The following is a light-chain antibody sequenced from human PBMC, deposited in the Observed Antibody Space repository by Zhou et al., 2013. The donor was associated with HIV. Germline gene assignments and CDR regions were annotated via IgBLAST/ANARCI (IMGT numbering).Light chain of an antibody. Sequence: DVQMTQSPSTLSASVGDRVTITCRASQSITKYLNWYQQKPGKAPRLLIYAASRLQSGVPSRFSGSGSGTEFTLAISSLQPEDFATYYCQQSHTIPWTFGQGTKVDIK. CDR3: QQSHTIPWT. CDR2: AAS. J-gene: IGKJ1*01. V-gene: IGKV1-39*01. CDR1: QSITKY.